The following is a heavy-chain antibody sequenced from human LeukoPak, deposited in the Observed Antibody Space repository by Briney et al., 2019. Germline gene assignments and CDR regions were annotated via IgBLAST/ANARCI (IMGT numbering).Heavy chain of an antibody. J-gene: IGHJ6*03. D-gene: IGHD5-18*01. CDR3: AKDSPYTYGYSFYYMDV. V-gene: IGHV3-30*02. CDR1: GFSLSDYG. Sequence: GGSLRLSCEASGFSLSDYGTHWVRQAPGKGLEWVAFIPYDGSNKYYADSVKGRFIISRDNSKNMLYLQMNSLRAEDTAVYYCAKDSPYTYGYSFYYMDVWGKGTTVTVSS. CDR2: IPYDGSNK.